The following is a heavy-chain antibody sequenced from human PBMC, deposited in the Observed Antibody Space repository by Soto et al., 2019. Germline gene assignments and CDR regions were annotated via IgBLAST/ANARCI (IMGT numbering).Heavy chain of an antibody. CDR3: ARELSYYYGSGSHIDL. V-gene: IGHV4-31*03. CDR1: GGSISSGGYY. CDR2: IYYSGST. Sequence: QVQLQESGPGLVKPSQTLSLTCTVSGGSISSGGYYWSWIRNHPGKGLEWIGYIYYSGSTYYNPSLKSRVTISVDTSKHQFSLKLSSVTAADTAVYYCARELSYYYGSGSHIDLWGRGTLVTVSS. J-gene: IGHJ2*01. D-gene: IGHD3-10*01.